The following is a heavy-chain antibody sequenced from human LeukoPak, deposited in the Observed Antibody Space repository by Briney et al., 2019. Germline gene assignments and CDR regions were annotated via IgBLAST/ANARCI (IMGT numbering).Heavy chain of an antibody. CDR1: GFTFSDYY. D-gene: IGHD4-17*01. V-gene: IGHV3-11*01. CDR3: ARAVTYGDLNWFDP. Sequence: RGSLRLSCAASGFTFSDYYMSWISQAPGKGLEWDSYIGSSGRTIYYADSVKGRFTISRDNAKNSLYLQMNSLRAEDTAVYYCARAVTYGDLNWFDPWGQGTLVTVSS. J-gene: IGHJ5*02. CDR2: IGSSGRTI.